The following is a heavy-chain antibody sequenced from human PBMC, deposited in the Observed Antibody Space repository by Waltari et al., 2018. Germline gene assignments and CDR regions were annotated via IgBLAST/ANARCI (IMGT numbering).Heavy chain of an antibody. J-gene: IGHJ4*02. D-gene: IGHD6-13*01. Sequence: QVQLQESGPGLVKPSETLSLTCAVSGYSISSGYYWGWIRHPPGKGLEWIGSIYHSGSTYYNPSLKSRVTISVDTSKNQFSLKLSSVTAADTAVYYCARQYYRYSSSWYYFDYWGQGTLVTVSS. CDR1: GYSISSGYY. CDR2: IYHSGST. CDR3: ARQYYRYSSSWYYFDY. V-gene: IGHV4-38-2*01.